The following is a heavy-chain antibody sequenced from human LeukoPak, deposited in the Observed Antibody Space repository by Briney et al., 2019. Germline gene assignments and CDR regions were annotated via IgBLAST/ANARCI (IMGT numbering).Heavy chain of an antibody. J-gene: IGHJ6*03. V-gene: IGHV1-2*02. CDR2: INPSSGGT. D-gene: IGHD2-15*01. CDR3: ARGDCSGGSCYNYYMDV. CDR1: GYTFTGYY. Sequence: ASVKVSCKASGYTFTGYYMHWVRQAPGQGLEWMGWINPSSGGTNYAQKFQGRVTMTRDTSISTAYMELSRLRSDDTAVYYCARGDCSGGSCYNYYMDVWGKGTTVTISS.